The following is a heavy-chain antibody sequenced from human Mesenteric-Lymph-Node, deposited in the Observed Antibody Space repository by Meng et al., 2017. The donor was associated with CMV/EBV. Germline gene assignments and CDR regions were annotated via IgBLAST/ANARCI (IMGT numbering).Heavy chain of an antibody. Sequence: GESLKISFAASGFTINSNYMSWVRQPAGKGLEWVSVIYTGGTTHYADSVKGRFTISRDNAKNSLYLQMNSLRAEDTAVYYCAGELGSSYYYGMDVWGQGTTVTVSS. D-gene: IGHD1-26*01. CDR2: IYTGGTT. CDR3: AGELGSSYYYGMDV. V-gene: IGHV3-53*01. J-gene: IGHJ6*02. CDR1: GFTINSNY.